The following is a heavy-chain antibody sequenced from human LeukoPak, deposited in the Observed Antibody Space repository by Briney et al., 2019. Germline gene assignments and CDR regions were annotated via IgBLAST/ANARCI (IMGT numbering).Heavy chain of an antibody. D-gene: IGHD6-19*01. CDR3: ARDGAGDAFDI. CDR2: ISSSSSYI. CDR1: GFTFSSYS. J-gene: IGHJ3*02. V-gene: IGHV3-21*01. Sequence: GGSLRLSCAASGFTFSSYSMNWVRRAPGKGLEWVSSISSSSSYIYYADSVKGRFTISRDNAKNSLYLQMNSLRAEDTAVYYCARDGAGDAFDIWGQGTMVTVSS.